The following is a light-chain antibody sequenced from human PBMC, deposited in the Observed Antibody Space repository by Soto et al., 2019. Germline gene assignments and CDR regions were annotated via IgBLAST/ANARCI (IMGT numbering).Light chain of an antibody. CDR1: QSVRNY. J-gene: IGKJ5*01. Sequence: EIVLTHSPATLSLSPGERATLSCRASQSVRNYLAWYQQKPGQDPRLLIYDASYRATGILSRFSGSGSGIDFTLTTSNLEPEDFAVYYCQQRNDWPLTFGQGTRLEI. CDR2: DAS. V-gene: IGKV3-11*01. CDR3: QQRNDWPLT.